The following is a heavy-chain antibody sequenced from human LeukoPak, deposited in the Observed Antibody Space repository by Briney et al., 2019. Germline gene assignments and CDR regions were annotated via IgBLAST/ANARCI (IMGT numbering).Heavy chain of an antibody. CDR1: GFTFSDYY. D-gene: IGHD2-2*01. J-gene: IGHJ5*02. V-gene: IGHV3-11*01. CDR2: ISSTGTLI. Sequence: GGSLRLSCAASGFTFSDYYMSWISQAPGKGLEWVSYISSTGTLIHYADSLKGRFTVSRDNAKSSLYLQMNSLRSEDTAVYYCARKACSTTSCRSLNWFDTWGQGTLVTVSS. CDR3: ARKACSTTSCRSLNWFDT.